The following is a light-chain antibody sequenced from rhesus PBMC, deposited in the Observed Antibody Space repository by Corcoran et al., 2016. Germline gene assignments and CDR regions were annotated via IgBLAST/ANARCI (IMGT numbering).Light chain of an antibody. J-gene: IGKJ1*01. CDR2: RAS. V-gene: IGKV1-69*01. CDR3: QQHDNSPWS. CDR1: QGISNW. Sequence: DIQMTQSPSSLSASVGDRVTITCRASQGISNWLAWYQQKQGKAPKLLIYRASNLETGVPSRFSGSGSGTDFTLTISRLQHEDIATYYCQQHDNSPWSFGQGTKVEIK.